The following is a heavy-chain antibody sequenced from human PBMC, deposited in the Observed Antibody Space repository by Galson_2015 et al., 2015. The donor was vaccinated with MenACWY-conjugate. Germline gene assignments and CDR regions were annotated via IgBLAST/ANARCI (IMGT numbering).Heavy chain of an antibody. D-gene: IGHD3-22*01. CDR1: GYIFNNYG. J-gene: IGHJ6*02. V-gene: IGHV1-18*04. Sequence: SVKVSCKASGYIFNNYGMSWVRQAPGQGLEWIGWISVYSGKTNYAQKIQGRVTMTTDTSTSTAYMELRSLRSDDTAVYYCARDNYYDSSGYYEDVHYNYGMDVWGQGTTVTVSS. CDR3: ARDNYYDSSGYYEDVHYNYGMDV. CDR2: ISVYSGKT.